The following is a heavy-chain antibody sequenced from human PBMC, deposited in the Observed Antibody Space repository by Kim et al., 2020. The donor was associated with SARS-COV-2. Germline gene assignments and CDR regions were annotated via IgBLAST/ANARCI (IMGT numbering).Heavy chain of an antibody. CDR2: GNP. Sequence: GNPTYAQGFTGRFVFSLDTSVSTAYLQISSLKAEDTAVYYCARGEYGMDVWGQGTTVTVSS. CDR3: ARGEYGMDV. J-gene: IGHJ6*02. V-gene: IGHV7-4-1*02.